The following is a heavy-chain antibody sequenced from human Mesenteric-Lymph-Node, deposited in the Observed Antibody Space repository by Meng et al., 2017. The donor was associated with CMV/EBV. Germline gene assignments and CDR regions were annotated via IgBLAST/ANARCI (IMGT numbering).Heavy chain of an antibody. CDR2: INQDGSER. V-gene: IGHV3-7*01. CDR3: ASIVYYYYGMDV. D-gene: IGHD3-16*02. J-gene: IGHJ6*02. CDR1: GFTFSSYW. Sequence: GESLKISCAASGFTFSSYWMYWVRQAPGMGLEWVANINQDGSERYYVDSLKGRFTISRDNAKNSLYLEMNRLRAEDTAVYYCASIVYYYYGMDVWGQGTRVTVSS.